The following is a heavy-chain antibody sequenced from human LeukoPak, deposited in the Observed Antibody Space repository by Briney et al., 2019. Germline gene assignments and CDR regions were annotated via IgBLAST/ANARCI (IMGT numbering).Heavy chain of an antibody. D-gene: IGHD3-22*01. V-gene: IGHV3-23*01. CDR1: GITLSNYG. CDR3: AKRGVVIRVILVGFHKEAYYFDS. J-gene: IGHJ4*02. CDR2: ISDSGGST. Sequence: GGSLRLSCAVSGITLSNYGMSWVRQAPGKGLEWVAGISDSGGSTNYADSVKGRFTISRDNPKNTLYLQTNSLRAEDTAVYFCAKRGVVIRVILVGFHKEAYYFDSWGQGALVTVSS.